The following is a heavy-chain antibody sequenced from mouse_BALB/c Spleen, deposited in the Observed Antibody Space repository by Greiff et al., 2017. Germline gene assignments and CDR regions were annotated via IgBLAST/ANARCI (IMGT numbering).Heavy chain of an antibody. CDR3: ASIYYDYGFDY. Sequence: VQLQQSGAELAKPGASVKMSCKASGYTFTSYWMHWVKQRPGQGLEWIGYINPSTGYTEYNQKFKDKATLTADKSSSTAYMQLSSLTSEDSAVYYCASIYYDYGFDYWGQGTTLTVSS. CDR2: INPSTGYT. CDR1: GYTFTSYW. J-gene: IGHJ2*01. D-gene: IGHD2-4*01. V-gene: IGHV1-7*01.